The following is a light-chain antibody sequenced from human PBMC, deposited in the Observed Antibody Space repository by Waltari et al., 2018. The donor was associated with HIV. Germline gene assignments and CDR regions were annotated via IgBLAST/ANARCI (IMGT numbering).Light chain of an antibody. Sequence: DIQMTQSPSSVSASVGDRVNITCRASQEIGSWLTWYQQKPGTAPNLVIDATSSLQSGVPARFSGSRSGTNFTLTISTLQPEDFATYFCQQAHSRPWTFGHGTKVEMK. CDR3: QQAHSRPWT. CDR2: ATS. V-gene: IGKV1-12*01. CDR1: QEIGSW. J-gene: IGKJ1*01.